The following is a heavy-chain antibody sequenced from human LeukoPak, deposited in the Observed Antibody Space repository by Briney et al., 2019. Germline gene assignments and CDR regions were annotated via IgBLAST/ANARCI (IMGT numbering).Heavy chain of an antibody. J-gene: IGHJ4*02. CDR2: FSGSGGST. CDR3: AKDRQPVKYYDILTGYPYYFDY. V-gene: IGHV3-23*01. CDR1: GFTFSSYA. Sequence: GGSLRLSCAASGFTFSSYAMSWVRQAPGKGLEWVSAFSGSGGSTYYADSVKGRFTISRDNSKNTLYLQMNSLRAEDTAVYYCAKDRQPVKYYDILTGYPYYFDYWGQGTLVTVSS. D-gene: IGHD3-9*01.